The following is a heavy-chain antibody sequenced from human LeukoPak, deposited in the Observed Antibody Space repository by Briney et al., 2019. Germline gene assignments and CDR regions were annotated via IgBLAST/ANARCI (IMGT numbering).Heavy chain of an antibody. CDR2: IIPIFGTA. V-gene: IGHV1-69*13. CDR1: GGTFSSYA. Sequence: ASVKVSCKASGGTFSSYAISWVRQAPGQGLEWMGGIIPIFGTANYAQKFRGRVTITADESTSTAYMELSSLRSEDTAVYYCARGGYSSSWYIALTPYYFDYWGQGTLVTVSS. J-gene: IGHJ4*02. CDR3: ARGGYSSSWYIALTPYYFDY. D-gene: IGHD6-13*01.